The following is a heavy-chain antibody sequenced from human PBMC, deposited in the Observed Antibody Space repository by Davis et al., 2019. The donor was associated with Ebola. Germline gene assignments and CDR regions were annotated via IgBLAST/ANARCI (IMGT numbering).Heavy chain of an antibody. Sequence: GGSLRLSCAASGFTFSSYGMHWVRQAPGKGLEWVAVISYVGSNKYYADSVKGRFTISRDNSKNTLYLQMNSLRAEDTAVYYCARDSGDYEDYWGQGTLVTVSS. CDR2: ISYVGSNK. V-gene: IGHV3-30*03. D-gene: IGHD4-17*01. CDR3: ARDSGDYEDY. J-gene: IGHJ4*02. CDR1: GFTFSSYG.